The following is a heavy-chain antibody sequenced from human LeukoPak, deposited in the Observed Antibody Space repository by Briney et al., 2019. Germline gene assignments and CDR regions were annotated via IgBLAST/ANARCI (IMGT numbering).Heavy chain of an antibody. Sequence: PGGSLRLSCAASRFTFSRYGMHWVRQAPGKGLEWVAVISYDGSNKYYVDSVKGRFTISRDNSKNTLYLQMNSLRAEDTAVYYCAKGLSGSPPPYWGQGTLVIVSS. CDR3: AKGLSGSPPPY. CDR2: ISYDGSNK. CDR1: RFTFSRYG. J-gene: IGHJ4*02. D-gene: IGHD3-10*01. V-gene: IGHV3-30*18.